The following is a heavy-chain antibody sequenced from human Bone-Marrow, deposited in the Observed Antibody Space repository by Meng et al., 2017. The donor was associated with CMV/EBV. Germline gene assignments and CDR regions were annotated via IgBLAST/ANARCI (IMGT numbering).Heavy chain of an antibody. Sequence: GGSLRLSCAASGFTFSSYWMSWIRQAPGKGLEWVSYISSSGSTIYYADSVKGRFTISRDNAKNSLYLQMNSLRAEDTAVYYCARVIQLRYSYGYYFDYWGQGTLVTVSS. CDR1: GFTFSSYW. V-gene: IGHV3-11*04. CDR2: ISSSGSTI. D-gene: IGHD5-18*01. CDR3: ARVIQLRYSYGYYFDY. J-gene: IGHJ4*02.